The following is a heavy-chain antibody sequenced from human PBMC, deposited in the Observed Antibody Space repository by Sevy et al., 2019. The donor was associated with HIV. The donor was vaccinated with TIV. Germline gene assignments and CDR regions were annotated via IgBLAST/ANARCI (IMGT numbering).Heavy chain of an antibody. D-gene: IGHD3-16*01. J-gene: IGHJ2*01. CDR2: IFSKGST. CDR3: GRGSRYFDL. CDR1: GGSMNDYY. Sequence: SETLSLTCTVSGGSMNDYYWTWIRQTPGKRLEGMGYIFSKGSTNHHRTRASRAIISVDMSRNQVFLTVNSVTAADTAVYFCGRGSRYFDLWGRGTLVTVSS. V-gene: IGHV4-59*01.